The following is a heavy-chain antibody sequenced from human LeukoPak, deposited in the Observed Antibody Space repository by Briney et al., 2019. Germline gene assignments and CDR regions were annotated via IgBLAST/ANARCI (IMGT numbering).Heavy chain of an antibody. Sequence: ASVKVSCKASGGTFSSYAISWVRQAPGQGLEWMGGIIPIFGTANYAQKFQGRVTITADESTSTAYMELSGLRSEDTAVYYCAREACTNGVCYIDYWGQGTLVTVSS. V-gene: IGHV1-69*13. CDR3: AREACTNGVCYIDY. CDR2: IIPIFGTA. J-gene: IGHJ4*02. D-gene: IGHD2-8*01. CDR1: GGTFSSYA.